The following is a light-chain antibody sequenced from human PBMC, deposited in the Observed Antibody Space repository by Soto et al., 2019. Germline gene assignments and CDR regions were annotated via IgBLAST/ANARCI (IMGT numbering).Light chain of an antibody. CDR1: QSISNY. J-gene: IGKJ1*01. CDR3: QQYNSYSRT. V-gene: IGKV1-5*03. CDR2: KAS. Sequence: IQMTQSPSTLSASVGDRVTITCRASQSISNYLAWYQQKPGKAPKFLIYKASILESGVPSRFSGSGSGTEFTLTISSLQPDDVAIYYCQQYNSYSRTFGQGTKVEIK.